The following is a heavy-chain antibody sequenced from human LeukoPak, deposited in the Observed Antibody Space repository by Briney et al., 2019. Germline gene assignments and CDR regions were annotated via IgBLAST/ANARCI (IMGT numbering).Heavy chain of an antibody. D-gene: IGHD3-10*01. CDR2: IIPIFGTA. V-gene: IGHV1-69*13. J-gene: IGHJ6*04. CDR3: ARGDLLETPSSYYYYGMDV. CDR1: GGTFSSYA. Sequence: ASVKVSCKASGGTFSSYAISWVRQAPGQGLEWMGGIIPIFGTANYAQKFQGRVTITADESTSTAYMELSSLRSEDTAVYYCARGDLLETPSSYYYYGMDVWGKGTTVTVSS.